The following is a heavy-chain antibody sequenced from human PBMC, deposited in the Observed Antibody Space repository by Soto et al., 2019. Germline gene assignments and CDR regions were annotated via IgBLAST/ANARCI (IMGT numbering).Heavy chain of an antibody. CDR2: ISIIGDRT. J-gene: IGHJ4*02. CDR1: GFTFSSYA. V-gene: IGHV3-23*01. Sequence: EVQLLESGGGLVQPGGSLRLSCAASGFTFSSYAMSWVRQAPGKGLEWVSGISIIGDRTYYADSVKGRFTISRDDYKNTMYQKVNSRRGDDTAAYYCWKGMSYYDSSGYFDSWGQGTLVTVSS. D-gene: IGHD3-22*01. CDR3: WKGMSYYDSSGYFDS.